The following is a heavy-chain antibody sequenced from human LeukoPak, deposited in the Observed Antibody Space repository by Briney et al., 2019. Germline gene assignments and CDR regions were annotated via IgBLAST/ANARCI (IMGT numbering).Heavy chain of an antibody. CDR1: GGTFSSYA. J-gene: IGHJ4*02. Sequence: EASVKVSCKASGGTFSSYAISWVRQAPGQGLEWMGGIIPIFGTANYAQKFQGRVTITADKSTSTAYMELSSLRSEDTAVYYCARDVGTMMLDYWGQGTLVTVSS. CDR2: IIPIFGTA. V-gene: IGHV1-69*06. D-gene: IGHD4/OR15-4a*01. CDR3: ARDVGTMMLDY.